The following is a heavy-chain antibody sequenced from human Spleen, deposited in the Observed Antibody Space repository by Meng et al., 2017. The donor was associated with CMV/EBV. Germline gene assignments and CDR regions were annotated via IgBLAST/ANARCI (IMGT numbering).Heavy chain of an antibody. V-gene: IGHV4-34*01. CDR2: INHSGST. CDR3: ARGTVSSGWYVDY. J-gene: IGHJ4*02. Sequence: GSLRLSCAVYGGSFSGYYWSWIRQPPGKGLEWIGEINHSGSTNYNPSLKSRVTISVDTSKNQFSLKLSSVTAADTAVYYCARGTVSSGWYVDYWGQGTLVTVSS. CDR1: GGSFSGYY. D-gene: IGHD6-19*01.